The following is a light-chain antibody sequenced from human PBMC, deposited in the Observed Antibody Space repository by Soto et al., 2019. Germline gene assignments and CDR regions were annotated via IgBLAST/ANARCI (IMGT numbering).Light chain of an antibody. CDR2: GAS. V-gene: IGKV3-20*01. CDR1: QSVSSSY. Sequence: IVLTQSPGTLSLSPGERATLSCRASQSVSSSYLAWYQQKPGQAPRILIYGASSRATGIPDRFSGSVSGTDFTLTISRLEPEDFAVYYCQQYDSSPFTFGGGTKVEIK. CDR3: QQYDSSPFT. J-gene: IGKJ4*01.